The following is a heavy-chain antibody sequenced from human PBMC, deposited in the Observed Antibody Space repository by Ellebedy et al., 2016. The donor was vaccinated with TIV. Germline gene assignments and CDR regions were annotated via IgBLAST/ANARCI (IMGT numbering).Heavy chain of an antibody. Sequence: ASVKVSCKTSGYTFTNYGISWVRQAPGQGLEWMGWISAYTGNTNYAQKFQGRVTITADAFPSTAYMELSSLRSEDTAVYYCARSFDYAGNTPFDYWGQGTLVTVSS. J-gene: IGHJ4*02. CDR1: GYTFTNYG. D-gene: IGHD4-23*01. CDR2: ISAYTGNT. V-gene: IGHV1-18*01. CDR3: ARSFDYAGNTPFDY.